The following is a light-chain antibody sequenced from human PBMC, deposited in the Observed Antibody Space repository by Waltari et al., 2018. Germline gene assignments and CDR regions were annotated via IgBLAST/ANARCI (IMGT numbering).Light chain of an antibody. J-gene: IGLJ3*02. CDR3: ASWDDSLNGML. CDR1: NH. CDR2: SDD. Sequence: NHVHWYQHVPGTAPRLLIYSDDQRPSGVPDRFSGSKSGTSASLAISALQSEDESDFFCASWDDSLNGMLFGGGTHLTVL. V-gene: IGLV1-44*01.